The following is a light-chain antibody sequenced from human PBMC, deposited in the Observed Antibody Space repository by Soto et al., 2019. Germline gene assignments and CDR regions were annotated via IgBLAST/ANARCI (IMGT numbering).Light chain of an antibody. Sequence: VLTQPTVTLSSSPGGGATLYCGVSESVRSSYLAWYQQKPGQAPRLLIYGASTRATGIPDRFTGSGSGTDFTLSVSRLEPEDFAVYFCQQYGSSPATFGQGTKVDIK. CDR3: QQYGSSPAT. CDR1: ESVRSSY. J-gene: IGKJ1*01. V-gene: IGKV3-20*01. CDR2: GAS.